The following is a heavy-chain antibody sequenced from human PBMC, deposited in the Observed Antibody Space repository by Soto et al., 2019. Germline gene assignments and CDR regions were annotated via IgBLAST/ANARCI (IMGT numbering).Heavy chain of an antibody. D-gene: IGHD3-9*01. Sequence: ASVKVSCKASGYTLTELSMHWVRQAPGKGLEWMGGFDPEDGETIYAQKFQGRVTMTEDTSTDTAYMELSSLRSEDTAVYYCATGGYDILTGYYPTRASYYYGMDVWGQGTTVTVSS. J-gene: IGHJ6*02. V-gene: IGHV1-24*01. CDR3: ATGGYDILTGYYPTRASYYYGMDV. CDR1: GYTLTELS. CDR2: FDPEDGET.